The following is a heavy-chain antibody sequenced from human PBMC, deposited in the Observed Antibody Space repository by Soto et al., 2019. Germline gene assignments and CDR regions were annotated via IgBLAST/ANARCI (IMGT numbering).Heavy chain of an antibody. Sequence: GGSLRLSCAASGFTFSTYAMTWVRQAPGRGLEWVSTILHDETPFYTDSVKGRFTISRDDVRGTLYLQMNGLRVEDAALYFCAKDLFPTSGQRFFFESWGQGSLVTVSS. CDR3: AKDLFPTSGQRFFFES. V-gene: IGHV3-23*01. D-gene: IGHD2-21*01. CDR2: ILHDETP. J-gene: IGHJ4*02. CDR1: GFTFSTYA.